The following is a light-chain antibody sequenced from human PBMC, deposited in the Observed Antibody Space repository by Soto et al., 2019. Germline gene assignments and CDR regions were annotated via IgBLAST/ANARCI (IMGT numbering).Light chain of an antibody. Sequence: EIVLTQSPGTLSLSPGERATLSCRASQSISSSYLAWYQQKPGQAPRLLISGASSRATGIPDRFSGSGSGTDFTLTISRLEPEDFAVYYCQQFGSSPWTFGHGTKVDIK. CDR3: QQFGSSPWT. CDR1: QSISSSY. V-gene: IGKV3-20*01. CDR2: GAS. J-gene: IGKJ1*01.